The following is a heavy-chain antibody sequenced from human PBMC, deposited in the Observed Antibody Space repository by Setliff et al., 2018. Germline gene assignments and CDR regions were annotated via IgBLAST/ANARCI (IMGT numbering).Heavy chain of an antibody. CDR3: ARALGATITHFDY. J-gene: IGHJ4*02. CDR2: IYHTGST. D-gene: IGHD1-26*01. V-gene: IGHV4-4*02. Sequence: ASETLSLTCTVSGGSISSSIWWSWVRQAPGKGLEWIGEIYHTGSTNYNPSLKSRVNISVDKSKNQFSLKLSSVTAADTAVYYCARALGATITHFDYWGQGTLVTVSS. CDR1: GGSISSSIW.